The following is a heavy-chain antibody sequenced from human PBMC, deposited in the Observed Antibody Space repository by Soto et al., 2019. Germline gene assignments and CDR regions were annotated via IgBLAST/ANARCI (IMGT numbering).Heavy chain of an antibody. J-gene: IGHJ4*02. CDR1: GYTFTSYG. D-gene: IGHD6-19*01. CDR2: INAYSGNT. V-gene: IGHV1-18*01. CDR3: ARPPSSGYSSGYFDY. Sequence: GASVKVSCKASGYTFTSYGISWVRQAPGQGLEWMGIINAYSGNTSYAQKFQGRVTMTRDTSTSTVYMELSSLRSEDTAVYYCARPPSSGYSSGYFDYWGQGTLVTVSS.